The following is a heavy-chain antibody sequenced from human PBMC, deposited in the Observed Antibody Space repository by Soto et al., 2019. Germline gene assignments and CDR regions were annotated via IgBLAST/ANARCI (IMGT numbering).Heavy chain of an antibody. CDR2: ISASGYSA. D-gene: IGHD5-18*01. Sequence: GGSLRLSCAASGLAFSNYAISWVRQAPGKGLEWVSTISASGYSAYYGGAVKGRFTTSRDNSKSTLYLQMNRLRADDTAVYYYAKGVQLWEPVDHWGQGTKAIVSS. J-gene: IGHJ4*02. CDR1: GLAFSNYA. CDR3: AKGVQLWEPVDH. V-gene: IGHV3-23*01.